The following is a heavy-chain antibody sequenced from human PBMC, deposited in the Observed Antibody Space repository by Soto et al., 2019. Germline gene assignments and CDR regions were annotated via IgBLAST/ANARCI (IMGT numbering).Heavy chain of an antibody. Sequence: ASVKVSCNASGDMVISYGINLVRHSPGQGLEWMGWISAYNGNIKYAQNLQGRVTMTTDTSTSTAYMEMRSLRSDDTAVYYCVRDLDGSGSYYTDYWGPGTLVTASS. J-gene: IGHJ4*02. V-gene: IGHV1-18*01. CDR1: GDMVISYG. D-gene: IGHD3-10*01. CDR3: VRDLDGSGSYYTDY. CDR2: ISAYNGNI.